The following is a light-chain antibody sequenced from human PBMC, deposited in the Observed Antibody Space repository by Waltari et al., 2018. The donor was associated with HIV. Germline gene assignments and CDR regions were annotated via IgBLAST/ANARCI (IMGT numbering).Light chain of an antibody. J-gene: IGLJ2*01. V-gene: IGLV1-44*01. CDR1: SSNIGSTS. CDR2: STN. Sequence: QSVLTHPPSASGTPGQRVTISCSGGSSNIGSTSVHWYQQLPGTAPRLLLYSTNQRPSRVPDRFSGSKSGTSASLAISGLQSEDEADYYCATWDDTLNGVIFGGGTKLTVL. CDR3: ATWDDTLNGVI.